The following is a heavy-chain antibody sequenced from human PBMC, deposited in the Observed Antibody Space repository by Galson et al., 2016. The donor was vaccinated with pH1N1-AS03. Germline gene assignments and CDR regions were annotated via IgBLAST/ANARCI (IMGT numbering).Heavy chain of an antibody. CDR3: AKDALSWAFDH. Sequence: SLRLSCAGSGFIFSIYSINWVRQAPGKGLEWVSAIDGGRENTHHADSVKGRLTISRDNSKNTLYLQMNSLRPEDTAVYYCAKDALSWAFDHWGQGALVTVSS. V-gene: IGHV3-23*01. D-gene: IGHD1-26*01. CDR2: IDGGRENT. J-gene: IGHJ4*02. CDR1: GFIFSIYS.